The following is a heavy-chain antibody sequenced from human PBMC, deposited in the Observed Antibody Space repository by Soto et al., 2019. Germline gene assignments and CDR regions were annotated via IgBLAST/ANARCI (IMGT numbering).Heavy chain of an antibody. CDR1: GFTVSSNY. Sequence: VQLVESGGGLVQPGGSLRLSCAASGFTVSSNYMSWVRQAPGKGLEWVSVIYSGGSTYYADSVKGRFTISRHNSKNTLYLQMNSLRAEDTAVYYCARPAANRSDAFDIWGQGTMVTVSS. V-gene: IGHV3-53*04. CDR2: IYSGGST. J-gene: IGHJ3*02. D-gene: IGHD2-2*01. CDR3: ARPAANRSDAFDI.